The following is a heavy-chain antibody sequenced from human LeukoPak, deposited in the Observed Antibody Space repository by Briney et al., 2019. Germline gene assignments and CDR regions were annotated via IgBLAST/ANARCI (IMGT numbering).Heavy chain of an antibody. D-gene: IGHD3-10*01. CDR2: VSGSGSST. CDR1: GFTFSSYA. CDR3: AKDQRGYGRIIDY. V-gene: IGHV3-23*01. Sequence: GGSLRLSCAASGFTFSSYAMSWVRQAPGNGPEWVSSVSGSGSSTYYADSVKGRFTISRDNSKNTLYLQMNSLRAEDTAVYYCAKDQRGYGRIIDYWGQGTLVTISS. J-gene: IGHJ4*02.